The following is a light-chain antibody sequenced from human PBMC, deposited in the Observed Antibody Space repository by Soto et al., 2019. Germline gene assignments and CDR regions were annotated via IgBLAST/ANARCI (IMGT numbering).Light chain of an antibody. CDR1: QSVLYSSSNKNY. CDR3: QQYYDTSPVT. V-gene: IGKV4-1*01. CDR2: WAS. Sequence: DIVMTQSPDSLAVSLGERATINCKSSQSVLYSSSNKNYVAWYQQKPGQPPKLLIYWASTRESGVPDRFSGSGSGTDFTLTISSLQAEDVAIYYCQQYYDTSPVTFGGGTKVELK. J-gene: IGKJ4*01.